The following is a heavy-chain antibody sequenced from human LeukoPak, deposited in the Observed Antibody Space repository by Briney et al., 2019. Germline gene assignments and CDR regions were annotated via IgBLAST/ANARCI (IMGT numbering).Heavy chain of an antibody. CDR1: GGSISSYY. CDR3: ARGADIVVALRSTSAGAYYYYMEV. Sequence: SETLSLTCTVSGGSISSYYWSWIRQPPGKGLEWIGYIYYSGSTNYNPSLKSRVTISVDTSKNQFSLKLSSVTAADTAVYYCARGADIVVALRSTSAGAYYYYMEVWGKGTTVTVSS. V-gene: IGHV4-59*01. J-gene: IGHJ6*03. CDR2: IYYSGST. D-gene: IGHD2-2*01.